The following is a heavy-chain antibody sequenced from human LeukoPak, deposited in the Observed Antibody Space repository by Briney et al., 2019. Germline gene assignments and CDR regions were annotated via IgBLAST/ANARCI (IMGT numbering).Heavy chain of an antibody. D-gene: IGHD3-3*02. CDR3: ARQLAYYYYMDV. J-gene: IGHJ6*03. V-gene: IGHV4-59*11. CDR1: GGSFSSHY. Sequence: SETLSLTCAVYGGSFSSHYWSWIRQPPGKGLEWVGYISYSGSTNYNPSLRSRVTISVDTSNNQFSLKLSSVTAADTAVYYCARQLAYYYYMDVWGKGTTVTVSS. CDR2: ISYSGST.